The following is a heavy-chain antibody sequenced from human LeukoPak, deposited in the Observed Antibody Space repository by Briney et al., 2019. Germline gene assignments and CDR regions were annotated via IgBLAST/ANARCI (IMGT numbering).Heavy chain of an antibody. D-gene: IGHD3-3*01. CDR3: AKDRKYEVDAFDI. CDR1: GFTFDDYA. CDR2: ISWNSGSI. Sequence: PGGSLRLSCAASGFTFDDYAMHWVRQAPGKGLEWVSGISWNSGSIGYADSVKGRFTISRDNAKNSLYLQMNSLRAEDTAVYYCAKDRKYEVDAFDIWGQGTMVTVSS. J-gene: IGHJ3*02. V-gene: IGHV3-9*01.